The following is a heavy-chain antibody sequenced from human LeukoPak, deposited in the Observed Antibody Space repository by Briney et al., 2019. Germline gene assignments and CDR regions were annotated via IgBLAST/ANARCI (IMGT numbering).Heavy chain of an antibody. J-gene: IGHJ5*02. CDR2: INHSGST. CDR3: ATSSSSSWFDP. CDR1: GGSFSGYY. D-gene: IGHD6-13*01. Sequence: SETLSLTCAVYGGSFSGYYWSCIRQPPGKGLEWIGEINHSGSTNYNPSLKSRVTISVDTSKNQFSLKLGSVTAADTAVYYCATSSSSSWFDPWGQGTLVTVSS. V-gene: IGHV4-34*01.